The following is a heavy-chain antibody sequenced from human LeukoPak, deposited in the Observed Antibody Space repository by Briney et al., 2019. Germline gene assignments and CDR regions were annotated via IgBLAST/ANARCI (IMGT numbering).Heavy chain of an antibody. V-gene: IGHV4-39*01. D-gene: IGHD1-26*01. J-gene: IGHJ3*02. CDR2: IYYSGST. CDR3: ARPSRETNDAFDI. Sequence: PSETLSLTCTVSGGSISSSSYYWGWIRQPPGKGLEWIGSIYYSGSTYYNPSLKSRVTISVDTSKNQFSLKLSSVTAADTAVYYCARPSRETNDAFDIWGQGTMVTVSS. CDR1: GGSISSSSYY.